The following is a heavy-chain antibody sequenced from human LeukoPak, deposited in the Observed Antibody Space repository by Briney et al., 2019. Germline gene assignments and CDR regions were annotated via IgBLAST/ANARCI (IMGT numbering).Heavy chain of an antibody. CDR1: GGFISSGDYY. J-gene: IGHJ5*02. CDR3: ASKPVVPGSQGHYFDP. Sequence: SQTLSLTCTVSGGFISSGDYYWSWIRQPPGKGLEWIGNIFYRGINSYHSSYDSSLQSRVTMSIDTSKNQVSLNLTSVTAADTAVYYCASKPVVPGSQGHYFDPWGQGTLVIVSS. D-gene: IGHD4-23*01. CDR2: IFYRGINSYHS. V-gene: IGHV4-61*08.